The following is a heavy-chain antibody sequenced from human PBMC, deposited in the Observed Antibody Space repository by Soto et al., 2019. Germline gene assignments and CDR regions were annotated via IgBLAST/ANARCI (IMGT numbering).Heavy chain of an antibody. CDR2: ISYDGSNK. V-gene: IGHV3-30*18. J-gene: IGHJ5*02. CDR1: GFTFSSYG. CDR3: AKYGRVEMATITLPIWFDP. D-gene: IGHD5-12*01. Sequence: GGSLRLSCAASGFTFSSYGMHWVRQAPGKGLEWVAVISYDGSNKYYADSVKGRFTISRDNSKNTLYLQMNSLRAEDTAVYYCAKYGRVEMATITLPIWFDPWGQGTLVTVSS.